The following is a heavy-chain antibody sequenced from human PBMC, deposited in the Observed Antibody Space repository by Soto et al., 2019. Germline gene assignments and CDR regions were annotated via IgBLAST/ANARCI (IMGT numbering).Heavy chain of an antibody. CDR3: AKYMYYDILTGYTD. V-gene: IGHV3-30*18. CDR1: GFTFSSYG. CDR2: ISYDGSNK. D-gene: IGHD3-9*01. J-gene: IGHJ4*02. Sequence: QVQLVESGGGVVQPGRSLRLSCAASGFTFSSYGMHWVRQAPGKGLEWVAVISYDGSNKYYADSVKGRFTISRDNSKNTLYLQMNSLRAEDTAVYYCAKYMYYDILTGYTDWGQGTLVTGSS.